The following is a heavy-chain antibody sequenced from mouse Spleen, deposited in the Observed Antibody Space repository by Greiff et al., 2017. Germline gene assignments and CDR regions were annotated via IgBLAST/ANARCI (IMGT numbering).Heavy chain of an antibody. Sequence: EVMLVESGAELVKPGASVKLSCTASGFNIKDYYMHWVKQRTEQGLEWIGRIDPEDGETKYAPKFQGKATITADTSSNTAYLQLSSLTSEDTAVYYCANRYDGRGYAMDYWGQGTSVTVSS. V-gene: IGHV14-2*01. J-gene: IGHJ4*01. D-gene: IGHD2-14*01. CDR3: ANRYDGRGYAMDY. CDR1: GFNIKDYY. CDR2: IDPEDGET.